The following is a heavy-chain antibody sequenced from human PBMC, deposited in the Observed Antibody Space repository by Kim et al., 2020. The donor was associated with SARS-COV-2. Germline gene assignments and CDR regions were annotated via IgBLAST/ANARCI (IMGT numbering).Heavy chain of an antibody. Sequence: SETLSLTCTVSGGSISSSSYYWGWIRQPPGKGLEWIGSIYYSGSTYYNPSLKSRVTISVDTSKNQFSLKLSSVTAADTAVYYCARCPLVVVIAWRDAFDIWGQGTMVTVSS. J-gene: IGHJ3*02. CDR2: IYYSGST. CDR3: ARCPLVVVIAWRDAFDI. V-gene: IGHV4-39*01. D-gene: IGHD3-22*01. CDR1: GGSISSSSYY.